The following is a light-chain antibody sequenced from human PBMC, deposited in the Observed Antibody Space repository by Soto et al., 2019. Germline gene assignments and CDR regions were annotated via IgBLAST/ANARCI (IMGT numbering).Light chain of an antibody. J-gene: IGKJ1*01. CDR2: GAS. Sequence: IVMTQSPATQSVSPVEGATHSLRCSQSVSSNLAWYQQKPGQAPRLLLYGASSRATGIPARFSGSGSGTAFTLTISRLEPEDFAVYYCQQYGSSRTWTFGQGTKVDIK. CDR3: QQYGSSRTWT. V-gene: IGKV3-20*01. CDR1: QSVSSN.